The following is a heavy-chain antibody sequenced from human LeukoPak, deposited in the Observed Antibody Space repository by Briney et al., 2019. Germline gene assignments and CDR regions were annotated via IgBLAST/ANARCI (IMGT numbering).Heavy chain of an antibody. CDR2: IYYSGST. CDR1: GGSISSSSYY. V-gene: IGHV4-39*07. J-gene: IGHJ3*02. Sequence: SETLSLTCTVSGGSISSSSYYWGWIRQPPGKGLEWIGSIYYSGSTYYNPSLKSRVTISVDTSKNQFSLKLSSVTAADTAVYYCARETPLQFPVAFDIWGQGTMVTVSS. D-gene: IGHD4-11*01. CDR3: ARETPLQFPVAFDI.